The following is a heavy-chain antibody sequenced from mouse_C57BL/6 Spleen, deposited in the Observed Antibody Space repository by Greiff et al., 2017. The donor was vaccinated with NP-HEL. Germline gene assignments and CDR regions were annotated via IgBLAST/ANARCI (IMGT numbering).Heavy chain of an antibody. CDR3: ARDGYDYDGTGFGY. J-gene: IGHJ2*01. Sequence: VQLQQSGAELVKPGASVKLSCKASGYTFTSYWMHWVKQRPGQGLEWIGMIHPNSGSTNYNEKFKSKATLTVDKSSSPAYMQLSGLTSEDSAVYYCARDGYDYDGTGFGYWGTGTTLTVSS. V-gene: IGHV1-64*01. CDR2: IHPNSGST. D-gene: IGHD2-4*01. CDR1: GYTFTSYW.